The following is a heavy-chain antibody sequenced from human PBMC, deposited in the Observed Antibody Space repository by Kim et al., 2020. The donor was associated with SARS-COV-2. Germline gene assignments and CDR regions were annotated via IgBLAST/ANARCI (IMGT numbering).Heavy chain of an antibody. CDR3: ARGPNYSPFDY. J-gene: IGHJ4*02. Sequence: IYYADYVRGRFTISGDNDKNSLFLQMNSLRAEDTAVYYCARGPNYSPFDYWGQGTLVTVSS. CDR2: I. V-gene: IGHV3-48*03. D-gene: IGHD4-4*01.